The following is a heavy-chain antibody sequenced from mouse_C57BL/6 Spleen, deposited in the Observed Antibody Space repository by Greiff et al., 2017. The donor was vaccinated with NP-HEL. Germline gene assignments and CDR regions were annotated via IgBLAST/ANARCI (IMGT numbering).Heavy chain of an antibody. CDR2: INPYNGGT. CDR1: GYTFTDYY. V-gene: IGHV1-19*01. CDR3: ARTVYDYDGGYYFDY. J-gene: IGHJ2*01. Sequence: VQLQQSGPVLVKPGASVKMSCKASGYTFTDYYMNWVKQSHGKSLEWIGVINPYNGGTSYNQKFKGKATLTVDKSSSTAYMELNSLTSEDSAVYACARTVYDYDGGYYFDYWGQGTTLTVSS. D-gene: IGHD2-4*01.